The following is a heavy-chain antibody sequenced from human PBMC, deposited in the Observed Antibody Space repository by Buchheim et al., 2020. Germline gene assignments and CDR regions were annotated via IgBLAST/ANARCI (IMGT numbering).Heavy chain of an antibody. D-gene: IGHD4-17*01. J-gene: IGHJ4*02. Sequence: QVQLQQWGAGLLKPSETLSLTCAIYGGSFSGYYWSWIRQPPGKGLEWIGEINHSGSRNYNPSLKSRVTLSVDTSQKQFSLKLSSVTAADTAVYYCARDPDYGDVWYYFDYWGQGTL. CDR3: ARDPDYGDVWYYFDY. CDR1: GGSFSGYY. CDR2: INHSGSR. V-gene: IGHV4-34*01.